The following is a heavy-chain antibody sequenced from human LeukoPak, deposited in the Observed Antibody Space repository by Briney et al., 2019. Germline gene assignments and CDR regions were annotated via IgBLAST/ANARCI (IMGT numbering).Heavy chain of an antibody. CDR2: IYHSGST. J-gene: IGHJ4*02. V-gene: IGHV4-38-2*02. CDR1: GYSISSGYY. CDR3: ARDEGGSYLDY. Sequence: SETLSLTCTVSGYSISSGYYWGWIRQPPGKGLEWIGSIYHSGSTYYNPSLKSRVTISVDTSKNQFSLKLSSVTAADTAVYYCARDEGGSYLDYWGQGTLVTVSS. D-gene: IGHD1-26*01.